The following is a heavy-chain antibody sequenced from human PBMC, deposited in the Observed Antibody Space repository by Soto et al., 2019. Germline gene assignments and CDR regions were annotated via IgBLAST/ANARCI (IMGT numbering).Heavy chain of an antibody. J-gene: IGHJ5*02. CDR1: GYHFTRYT. CDR3: ARDRFSSSFLWLDA. D-gene: IGHD2-2*01. Sequence: QVQLVQSRAEVKKPGASVKVSCKASGYHFTRYTMHWVRQAPGQRLEWTGWITAGDAKTKYSQKLQGRVTISGDISATTVYMDLNSPRSEDTAVYYCARDRFSSSFLWLDAWCRGTLVIVSS. CDR2: ITAGDAKT. V-gene: IGHV1-3*01.